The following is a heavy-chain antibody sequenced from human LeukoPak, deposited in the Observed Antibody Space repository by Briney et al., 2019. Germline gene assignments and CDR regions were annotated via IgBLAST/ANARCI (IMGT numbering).Heavy chain of an antibody. D-gene: IGHD6-19*01. Sequence: PGGSLRLSCAASGFTFRSYGMHWVRQAPGKGLEGVAFIRYDGSDKYYADSVKGRFTISRDNSANTLSLQTNGLSTEDTAVYYCARVGGSGWPLDYWGQGTLVTVSS. CDR3: ARVGGSGWPLDY. V-gene: IGHV3-30*02. CDR2: IRYDGSDK. J-gene: IGHJ4*02. CDR1: GFTFRSYG.